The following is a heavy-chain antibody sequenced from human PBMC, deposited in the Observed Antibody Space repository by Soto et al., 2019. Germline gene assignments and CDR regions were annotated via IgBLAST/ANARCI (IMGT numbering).Heavy chain of an antibody. Sequence: ASVKVSCKASGYTFTGYYMHWVRQPPGQGLEWMGWINPNSGGTNYAQKFQGWVTMTRDTSISTAYMELSRLRSDDTAVYYCARDSSVAGNNAFDIWGQGTMVTVSS. V-gene: IGHV1-2*04. J-gene: IGHJ3*02. D-gene: IGHD6-19*01. CDR3: ARDSSVAGNNAFDI. CDR1: GYTFTGYY. CDR2: INPNSGGT.